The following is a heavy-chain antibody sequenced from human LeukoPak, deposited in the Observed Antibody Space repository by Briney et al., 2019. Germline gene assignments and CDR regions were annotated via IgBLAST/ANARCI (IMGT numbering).Heavy chain of an antibody. CDR2: IYYSGST. D-gene: IGHD2-15*01. CDR1: GGSISSYY. V-gene: IGHV4-59*01. CDR3: ARGVVGWPLDY. Sequence: SETLSLTCTVSGGSISSYYWSWIRRPPGKGLEWIGYIYYSGSTNYNPSLKSRVTISVDTSKNQFSLKLSSVTAADTAVYYCARGVVGWPLDYWGQGTLVTVSS. J-gene: IGHJ4*02.